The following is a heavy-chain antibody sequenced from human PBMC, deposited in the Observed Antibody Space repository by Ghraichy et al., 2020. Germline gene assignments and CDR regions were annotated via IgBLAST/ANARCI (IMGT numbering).Heavy chain of an antibody. CDR1: GFTFSTYA. D-gene: IGHD3-22*01. V-gene: IGHV3-64D*06. Sequence: GESLNISCSASGFTFSTYAMHWVRQAPGKGLKYVSAISNDGGKTYYADSVKGRFTISRDNSKNILYLQMSSLRSEDTAMYFCAKEKDGNGYHSDRDALHIWGQGTMVTVSS. CDR2: ISNDGGKT. CDR3: AKEKDGNGYHSDRDALHI. J-gene: IGHJ3*02.